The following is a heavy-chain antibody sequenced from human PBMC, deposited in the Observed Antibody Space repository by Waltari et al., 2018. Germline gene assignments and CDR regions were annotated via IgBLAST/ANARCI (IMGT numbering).Heavy chain of an antibody. J-gene: IGHJ4*02. CDR3: VRALRLDTL. CDR1: GFIFSSYS. Sequence: EVQLVESGGGLVQPGGSLRLSCAASGFIFSSYSMNWVRQAPGKGLEWVSCIHSSGSTAYAYAVKGRFTISRDNAKNSLYLQLNSLRDEDTAVYYCVRALRLDTLWGQGTLVTVSS. D-gene: IGHD5-18*01. V-gene: IGHV3-48*02. CDR2: IHSSGST.